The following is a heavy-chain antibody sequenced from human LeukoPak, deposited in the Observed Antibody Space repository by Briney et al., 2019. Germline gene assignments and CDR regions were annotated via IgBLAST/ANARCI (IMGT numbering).Heavy chain of an antibody. V-gene: IGHV4-38-2*01. J-gene: IGHJ5*02. CDR3: ARAPPYYDILAGYYPNWFDP. D-gene: IGHD3-9*01. Sequence: SETLSLTCAVSGYSISSGYYWGWIRQPPGKGLEWIGSIYHSGSTYYNPSLKSRVTISVDTSKNQFSLKLSSVTAAETAVYYCARAPPYYDILAGYYPNWFDPWGQGTLVTVSS. CDR1: GYSISSGYY. CDR2: IYHSGST.